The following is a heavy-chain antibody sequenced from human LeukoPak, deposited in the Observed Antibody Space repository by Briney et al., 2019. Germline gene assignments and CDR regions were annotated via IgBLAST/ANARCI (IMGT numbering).Heavy chain of an antibody. CDR2: IRSSGDNT. J-gene: IGHJ5*02. CDR3: AKVIGWFGVPNWFDP. D-gene: IGHD3-10*01. CDR1: GFTFSSYA. V-gene: IGHV3-23*01. Sequence: GGSLRLSCAASGFTFSSYAMSWVRQAPGKGLEWVSSIRSSGDNTHYADFVKGRFTISRDNSKNRLYLEMNSLRAEDTAVYYCAKVIGWFGVPNWFDPWGQGTLVTVSS.